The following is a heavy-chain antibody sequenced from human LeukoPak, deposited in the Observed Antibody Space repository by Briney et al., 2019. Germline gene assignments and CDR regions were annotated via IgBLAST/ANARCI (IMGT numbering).Heavy chain of an antibody. J-gene: IGHJ4*02. CDR1: GGAISSYY. V-gene: IGHV4-4*07. Sequence: PSETLSLTCTVSGGAISSYYWSWIRQPPRKGLEWIGRIYTSGSTNYNPSPKSRVTISVDTSKNQFSLKLSSVTAADTAVYYWARHGSYYDFWSGYPFDYWGQGTLVTVSS. CDR2: IYTSGST. CDR3: ARHGSYYDFWSGYPFDY. D-gene: IGHD3-3*01.